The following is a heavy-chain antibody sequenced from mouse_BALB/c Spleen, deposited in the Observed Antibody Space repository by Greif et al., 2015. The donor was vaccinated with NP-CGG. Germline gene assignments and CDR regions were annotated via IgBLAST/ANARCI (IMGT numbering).Heavy chain of an antibody. CDR2: IYPGDGDT. V-gene: IGHV1-87*01. J-gene: IGHJ2*01. D-gene: IGHD1-1*02. CDR3: ARHYGNFDY. Sequence: VQGVESGAELARPGASVKLSCKASGYTFTSYWMQWVKQRPGQGLEWIGAIYPGDGDTRYTQKFKGKATLTADKSSSTAYMQLSSLASEDSAVYYCARHYGNFDYWGQGTTLTVSS. CDR1: GYTFTSYW.